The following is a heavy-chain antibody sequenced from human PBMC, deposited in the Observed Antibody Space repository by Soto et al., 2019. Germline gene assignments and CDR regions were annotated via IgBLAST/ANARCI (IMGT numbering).Heavy chain of an antibody. CDR1: GFSFSSYT. CDR3: ANAYCSSTSCRAEYLQH. Sequence: GGSLRLSCAASGFSFSSYTMNWVRQAPGKGLQWVSGISGSGGASYYADSVKGRFTISRDNSKNTVYLQMNSLRAEDTAVYFCANAYCSSTSCRAEYLQHWGQGTLVTVSS. V-gene: IGHV3-23*01. D-gene: IGHD2-2*01. J-gene: IGHJ1*01. CDR2: ISGSGGAS.